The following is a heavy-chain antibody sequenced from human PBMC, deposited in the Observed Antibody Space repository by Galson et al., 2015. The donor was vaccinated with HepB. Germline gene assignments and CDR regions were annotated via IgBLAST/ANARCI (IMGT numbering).Heavy chain of an antibody. J-gene: IGHJ6*03. CDR3: AKGPHTSGSRNYYYYYMDV. D-gene: IGHD3-10*01. Sequence: SLRLSCAASGFTFSSYAMSWVRQAPGKGLEWVSAISGSGGSTYYADSVKGRFTISRDNSKNTLYLQMNSLRAEDTAVYYCAKGPHTSGSRNYYYYYMDVWGKGTTVTVSS. CDR1: GFTFSSYA. V-gene: IGHV3-23*01. CDR2: ISGSGGST.